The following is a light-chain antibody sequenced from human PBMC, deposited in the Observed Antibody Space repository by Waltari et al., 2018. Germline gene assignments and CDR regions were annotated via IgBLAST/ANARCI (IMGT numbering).Light chain of an antibody. CDR3: QQSNSYPYS. CDR2: YAN. CDR1: QGISSY. V-gene: IGKV1-13*02. J-gene: IGKJ2*03. Sequence: IQMSQSPSSLSASVGDRVTITCRASQGISSYLNWYQQKPGKAPKLLIYYANSLASGVPSRFSGSGSGTEFTLTISSLQSEDVATYYCQQSNSYPYSFGQGTKVEIK.